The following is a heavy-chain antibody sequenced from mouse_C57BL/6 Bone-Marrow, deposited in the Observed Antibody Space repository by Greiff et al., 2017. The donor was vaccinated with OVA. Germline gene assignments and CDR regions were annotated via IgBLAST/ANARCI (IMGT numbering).Heavy chain of an antibody. J-gene: IGHJ3*01. CDR1: GYTFTNYW. CDR2: IYPGGGHT. D-gene: IGHD2-3*01. Sequence: QVQLQQSGAELVRPGTSVKMSCKASGYTFTNYWIGWAKQRPGHGLEWIGDIYPGGGHTNYNEKFKGKATLTADKSSSTAYMQLSSLTSEDAAIYYCARDDGYYGGFAYWGQGTLVTVSA. V-gene: IGHV1-63*01. CDR3: ARDDGYYGGFAY.